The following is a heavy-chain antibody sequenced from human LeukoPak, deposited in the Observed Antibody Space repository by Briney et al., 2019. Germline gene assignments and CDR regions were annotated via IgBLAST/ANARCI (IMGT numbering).Heavy chain of an antibody. CDR3: ARASEEIYYDSSGYYPY. J-gene: IGHJ4*02. Sequence: SETLSLTCAVYGGSFSGYYWSWIRQPPGKGLEWIGEINHSGSTNYNPSLKSRVTISVDTSKNQFSLKLSSVTAADTAVYYCARASEEIYYDSSGYYPYWGQGTLVTVSS. CDR1: GGSFSGYY. CDR2: INHSGST. D-gene: IGHD3-22*01. V-gene: IGHV4-34*01.